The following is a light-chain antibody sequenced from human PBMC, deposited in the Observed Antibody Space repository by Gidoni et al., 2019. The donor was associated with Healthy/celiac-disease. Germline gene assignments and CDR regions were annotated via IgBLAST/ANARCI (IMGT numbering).Light chain of an antibody. CDR1: SSDVGGYNY. Sequence: QSALTQPPSASGSPGQSVTISCTGTSSDVGGYNYVSWYQQHPGKAPKLMIYEVSKRPSGVPDRFSGSKSGNTASLTVSGLQAEDEADYYRSSYAGSLVVFGGGTQADRP. CDR2: EVS. J-gene: IGLJ2*01. CDR3: SSYAGSLVV. V-gene: IGLV2-8*01.